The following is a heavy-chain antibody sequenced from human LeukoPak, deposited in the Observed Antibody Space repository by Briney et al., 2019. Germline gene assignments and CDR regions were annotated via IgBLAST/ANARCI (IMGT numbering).Heavy chain of an antibody. D-gene: IGHD3-22*01. CDR2: IYSGGST. J-gene: IGHJ5*02. CDR3: ARVEAGYYTNWFDP. CDR1: GFTLSSNY. V-gene: IGHV3-53*04. Sequence: QPGGSLRLSCAASGFTLSSNYMSWVRQAPGKGLEWVSVIYSGGSTYYADSVKGRFTISRHNSKNTLYLQMNSLRAEDTAVYYCARVEAGYYTNWFDPWGQGTLVTVSS.